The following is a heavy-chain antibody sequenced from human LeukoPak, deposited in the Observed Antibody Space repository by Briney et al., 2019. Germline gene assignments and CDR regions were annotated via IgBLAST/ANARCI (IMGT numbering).Heavy chain of an antibody. V-gene: IGHV5-51*01. CDR3: ATSLPPRPAAEAFDI. CDR1: GYSFTSYW. CDR2: IYPGDSDT. D-gene: IGHD6-25*01. Sequence: GESLKISCKGSGYSFTSYWIGWVRQMPGKGLEWMGIIYPGDSDTRYSPSFQGKVTISADKSISTAYLQWSSLKASDTAMYYCATSLPPRPAAEAFDIWGQGTMVTVSS. J-gene: IGHJ3*02.